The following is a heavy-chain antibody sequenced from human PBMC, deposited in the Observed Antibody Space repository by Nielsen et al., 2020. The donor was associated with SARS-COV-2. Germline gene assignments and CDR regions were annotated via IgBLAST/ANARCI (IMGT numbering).Heavy chain of an antibody. CDR1: GGSISSYY. V-gene: IGHV4-59*08. CDR2: IYYSGST. CDR3: ARLHYYDSSGYWGFDY. Sequence: SETLSLTCTVSGGSISSYYWSWLRQPPGKGLEWIGYIYYSGSTYYNPSLKSRVTISVDTSKNQFSLKRSSVTAADTAVYYCARLHYYDSSGYWGFDYWGQGTLVTVSS. J-gene: IGHJ4*02. D-gene: IGHD3-22*01.